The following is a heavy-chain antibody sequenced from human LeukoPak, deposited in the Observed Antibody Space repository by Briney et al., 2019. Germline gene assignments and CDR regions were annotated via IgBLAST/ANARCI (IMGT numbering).Heavy chain of an antibody. CDR1: GFTFSNYD. V-gene: IGHV3-21*01. D-gene: IGHD1-26*01. CDR2: ISSSSSYI. Sequence: GGSLRLSCAASGFTFSNYDMNWVRQAPGKGLEWVSYISSSSSYIYYADSVKGRFTISRDNAKNSLYLQMNTLRAEDTAVYYCASAAYSGTFTDYWGQGTLVTVSS. CDR3: ASAAYSGTFTDY. J-gene: IGHJ4*02.